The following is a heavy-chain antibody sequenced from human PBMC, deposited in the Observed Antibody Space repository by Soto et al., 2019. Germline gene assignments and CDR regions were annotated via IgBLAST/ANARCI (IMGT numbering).Heavy chain of an antibody. D-gene: IGHD2-2*01. CDR2: ISYDGSNK. CDR3: AKDLWPRVPAATPLDY. Sequence: GGSLRLSCAASGFTFSSYGMHWVRQAPGKGLEWVAVISYDGSNKYYADSVKGRFTISRDNSKNTLYLQMNSLRAEDTAVYYCAKDLWPRVPAATPLDYWGQGTLVTVSS. V-gene: IGHV3-30*18. CDR1: GFTFSSYG. J-gene: IGHJ4*02.